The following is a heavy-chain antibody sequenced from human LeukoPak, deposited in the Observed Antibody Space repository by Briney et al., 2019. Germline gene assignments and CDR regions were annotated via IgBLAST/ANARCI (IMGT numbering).Heavy chain of an antibody. CDR1: GFTFSSYG. D-gene: IGHD1-26*01. V-gene: IGHV3-30*18. CDR3: AKDGASGSYFDY. Sequence: GRSLRLSCAASGFTFSSYGMHWVRQAPGKGLEWVAVISYDGSNKYYADSVKGRFTISRDNSKNTLYLQTNSLRAEDTAVYYCAKDGASGSYFDYWGQGTLVTVSS. CDR2: ISYDGSNK. J-gene: IGHJ4*02.